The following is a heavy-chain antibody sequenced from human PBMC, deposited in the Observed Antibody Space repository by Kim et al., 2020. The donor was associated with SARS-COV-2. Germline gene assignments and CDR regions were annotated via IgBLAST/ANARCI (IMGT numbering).Heavy chain of an antibody. CDR1: GFTFSSYS. CDR2: ISSSSSYI. V-gene: IGHV3-21*01. J-gene: IGHJ6*02. CDR3: ARDTTGFLYGDYGYYYYYGMDV. Sequence: GGSLRLSCAASGFTFSSYSMNWVRQAPGKGLEWVSSISSSSSYIYYADSVKGRFTISRDNAKNSLYLQMNSLRAEDTAVYYCARDTTGFLYGDYGYYYYYGMDVWGQGTTVTVSS. D-gene: IGHD4-17*01.